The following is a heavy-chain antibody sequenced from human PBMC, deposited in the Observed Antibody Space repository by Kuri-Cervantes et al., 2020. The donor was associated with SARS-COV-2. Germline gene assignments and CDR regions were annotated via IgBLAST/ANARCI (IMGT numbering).Heavy chain of an antibody. Sequence: GESLKISCAASGFTFDDYGMSWVRQAPGKGLEWVSAISGSGGSTYYADSVEGRFTISRDNSKNTLYLQMNSLRAEDTAVYYCAKAGKKEGYCSSTSCYLDSDYWGQGTLVTVSS. V-gene: IGHV3-23*01. D-gene: IGHD2-2*01. CDR3: AKAGKKEGYCSSTSCYLDSDY. CDR1: GFTFDDYG. CDR2: ISGSGGST. J-gene: IGHJ4*02.